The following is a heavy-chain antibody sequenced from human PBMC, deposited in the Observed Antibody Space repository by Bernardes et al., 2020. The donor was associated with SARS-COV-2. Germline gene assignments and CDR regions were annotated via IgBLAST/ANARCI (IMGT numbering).Heavy chain of an antibody. CDR3: ARQDIGAIFGVVITPAGMDV. V-gene: IGHV4-59*08. CDR2: IYYSGST. D-gene: IGHD3-3*01. CDR1: GGSISSYY. J-gene: IGHJ6*02. Sequence: SETLYLTCTVSGGSISSYYWSWIRQRPGKGLEWIGYIYYSGSTNSNPSLKSRVTISVDTSKNQFSLKLSSVTAADTAVYYCARQDIGAIFGVVITPAGMDVWGQGTTVTVSS.